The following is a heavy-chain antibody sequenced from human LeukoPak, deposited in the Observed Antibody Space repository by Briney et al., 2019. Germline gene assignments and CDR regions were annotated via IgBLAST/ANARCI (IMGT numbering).Heavy chain of an antibody. CDR2: ISAYNGNT. V-gene: IGHV1-18*01. CDR1: GYTFTRYG. D-gene: IGHD2-2*02. J-gene: IGHJ4*02. Sequence: ASVKVSCKASGYTFTRYGISWVRQAPGQGLEWMGWISAYNGNTNYAQKLQGRVTMTTDTSTSTAYMELRSLRSDDTAVYYCARVESGYCSSTSCYTLGPFDYWGQGTLVTVSS. CDR3: ARVESGYCSSTSCYTLGPFDY.